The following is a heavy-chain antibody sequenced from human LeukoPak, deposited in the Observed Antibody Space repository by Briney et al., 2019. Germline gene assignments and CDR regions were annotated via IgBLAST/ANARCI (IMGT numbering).Heavy chain of an antibody. CDR3: AKDQVAAAGINFDY. Sequence: GGSLRLSCAASGFTFSSYGMHWVRQAPGKGLEWVAVISYDGSNKYYADSVKGRFTISRDNSKNTLYLRMNSLRAEDTAVYYCAKDQVAAAGINFDYWGQGTLVTVSS. CDR2: ISYDGSNK. J-gene: IGHJ4*02. D-gene: IGHD6-13*01. CDR1: GFTFSSYG. V-gene: IGHV3-30*18.